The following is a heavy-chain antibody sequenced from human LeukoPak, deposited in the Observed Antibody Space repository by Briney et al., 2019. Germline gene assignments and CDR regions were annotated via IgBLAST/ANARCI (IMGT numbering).Heavy chain of an antibody. Sequence: ASVKVSCKASGGTFSSYAISWVRQAPGQGLEWMGRIIPIFGTANYAQKFQGRVTITADKSTSTAYMELSSLRSEDTAVYYCARDISQLWYFDYWGQGTLVTVSS. CDR2: IIPIFGTA. D-gene: IGHD5-18*01. J-gene: IGHJ4*02. CDR3: ARDISQLWYFDY. V-gene: IGHV1-69*06. CDR1: GGTFSSYA.